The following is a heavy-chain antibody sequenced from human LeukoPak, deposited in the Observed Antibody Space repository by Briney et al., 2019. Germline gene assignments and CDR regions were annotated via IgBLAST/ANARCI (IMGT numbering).Heavy chain of an antibody. Sequence: GGSLRLSCAASGFTFSSYGMHWVRQAPGKGLEGVAVIWYDGSNKYYADSVRGRFTISRDNSKNTLYLQMNSLRAEDTAVYYCARDVDTYYYYYGMDVWGQGTTVTVSS. CDR1: GFTFSSYG. CDR2: IWYDGSNK. J-gene: IGHJ6*02. CDR3: ARDVDTYYYYYGMDV. D-gene: IGHD5-18*01. V-gene: IGHV3-33*01.